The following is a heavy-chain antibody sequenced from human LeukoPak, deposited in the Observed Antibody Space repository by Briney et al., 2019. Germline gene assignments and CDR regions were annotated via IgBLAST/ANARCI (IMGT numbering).Heavy chain of an antibody. V-gene: IGHV1-18*01. J-gene: IGHJ4*02. CDR2: ISAYNGNT. D-gene: IGHD6-13*01. CDR1: GYTFTSYG. Sequence: ASVKVSCKASGYTFTSYGVSWVRQAPGQGLEWMGWISAYNGNTNYAQRLQGRVTMTTDTSTSTAYMELSGLRSEDTAVYYCARDLGQQLAGYWGQGTLVTVSS. CDR3: ARDLGQQLAGY.